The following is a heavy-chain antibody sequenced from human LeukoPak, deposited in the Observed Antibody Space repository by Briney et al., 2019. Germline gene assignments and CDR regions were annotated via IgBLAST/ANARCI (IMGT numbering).Heavy chain of an antibody. V-gene: IGHV4-39*07. CDR2: IYYSGST. D-gene: IGHD2-2*02. CDR3: ARTFPQEKRGTTEDIVVVPAAIGAYFDY. J-gene: IGHJ4*02. Sequence: SETLSLTCTVSGGSISSSSYYWGWIRQPPGKGLEWIGSIYYSGSTYYNPSLKSRVTISVDTSKNQFSLKLSSVTAADTAVYYCARTFPQEKRGTTEDIVVVPAAIGAYFDYWGQGTLVTVSS. CDR1: GGSISSSSYY.